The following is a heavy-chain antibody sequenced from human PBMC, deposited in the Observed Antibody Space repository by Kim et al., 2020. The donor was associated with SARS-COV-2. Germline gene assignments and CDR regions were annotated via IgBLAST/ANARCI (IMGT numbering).Heavy chain of an antibody. CDR1: GFTFSSYS. Sequence: GGSLRLSCAASGFTFSSYSMNWVRQAPGKGLEWVSSISSSSSYIYYADSVKGRFTISRDNAKNSLYLQMNSLRAEDTAVYYCARDTYSSSWGYYYYYYGMDVWGQGTTVTVSS. V-gene: IGHV3-21*01. J-gene: IGHJ6*02. CDR2: ISSSSSYI. CDR3: ARDTYSSSWGYYYYYYGMDV. D-gene: IGHD6-6*01.